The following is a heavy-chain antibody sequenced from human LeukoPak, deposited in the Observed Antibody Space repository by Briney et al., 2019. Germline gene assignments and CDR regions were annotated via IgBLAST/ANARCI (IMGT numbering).Heavy chain of an antibody. CDR2: IIPIFGTA. J-gene: IGHJ4*02. D-gene: IGHD5-12*01. CDR3: ARGVLRGYDDGYYFDY. V-gene: IGHV1-69*13. Sequence: SVRVSCKASGYTFTSYAISWVRQAPGQGLEWMGGIIPIFGTANYAQNFQGRVTITADESTNTAYMELSSLRYEDTAVYYCARGVLRGYDDGYYFDYWGQGTLVTVSS. CDR1: GYTFTSYA.